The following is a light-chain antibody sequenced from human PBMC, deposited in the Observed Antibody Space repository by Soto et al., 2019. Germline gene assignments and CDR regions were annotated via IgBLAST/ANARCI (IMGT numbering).Light chain of an antibody. V-gene: IGKV3-15*01. CDR2: GAS. J-gene: IGKJ1*01. Sequence: EIVMTQSPATLSVSPGERATLSCRASQSVSSNLAWYQQKPGQAPRLLIYGASTRATGTPARFSGSGSGTEFTLTNSSLQSEDVAVYYCQQYNNWWTFGQGTKVQLK. CDR1: QSVSSN. CDR3: QQYNNWWT.